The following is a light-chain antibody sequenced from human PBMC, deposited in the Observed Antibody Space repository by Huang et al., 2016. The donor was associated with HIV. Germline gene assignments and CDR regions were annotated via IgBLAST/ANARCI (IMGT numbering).Light chain of an antibody. V-gene: IGKV1-39*01. CDR2: AAS. Sequence: DIQMTQSPSSLSAFVGDKVTITCRASENIRKYLNWYQQKPRKAPNLLLYAASSLQSVVPSRFSGRGTGTDFNLTINSLQPEDYATYFCQQSYNAPRTFGQGTKVEIK. J-gene: IGKJ1*01. CDR1: ENIRKY. CDR3: QQSYNAPRT.